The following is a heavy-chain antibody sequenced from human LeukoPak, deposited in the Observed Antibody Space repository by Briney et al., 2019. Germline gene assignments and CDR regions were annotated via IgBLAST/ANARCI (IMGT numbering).Heavy chain of an antibody. V-gene: IGHV3-7*01. J-gene: IGHJ4*02. D-gene: IGHD6-13*01. Sequence: PGGSLRLSCATSGFTFSSNWMSWVRHVPGRGLDGVANIKPDGSAQYHAASVKGRFTVSRDNAKNSVYLQMNSLRVEDTAVYYCARANNSSWHNWGQGTLVTVSA. CDR1: GFTFSSNW. CDR2: IKPDGSAQ. CDR3: ARANNSSWHN.